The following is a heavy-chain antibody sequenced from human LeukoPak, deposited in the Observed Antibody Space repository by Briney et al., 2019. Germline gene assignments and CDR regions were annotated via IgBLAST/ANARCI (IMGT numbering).Heavy chain of an antibody. CDR2: ISGSGGST. Sequence: QPGGSLRLSCAASGFTFSSYAMGWVRQAPGKGLEWVSAISGSGGSTYYADSVKGRFTISRDNSKNTLYLQMNSLRAEDTAVYYCAKGHCDCDGYYYFDYWGQGTLVTVSS. J-gene: IGHJ4*02. D-gene: IGHD3-22*01. CDR1: GFTFSSYA. CDR3: AKGHCDCDGYYYFDY. V-gene: IGHV3-23*01.